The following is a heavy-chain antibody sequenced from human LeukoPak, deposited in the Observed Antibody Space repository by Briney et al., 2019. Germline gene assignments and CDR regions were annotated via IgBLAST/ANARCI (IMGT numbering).Heavy chain of an antibody. D-gene: IGHD1-26*01. J-gene: IGHJ4*02. CDR1: GGSFSGYY. Sequence: SETLSLTCAVYGGSFSGYYWSWIRQPPGKGLEWIGEINHSGSTNYNPSLKGRVTISVDTSKNQFSLKLSSVTAADTAVYYCARLSGRDYWGQGTLVTVSS. CDR2: INHSGST. V-gene: IGHV4-34*01. CDR3: ARLSGRDY.